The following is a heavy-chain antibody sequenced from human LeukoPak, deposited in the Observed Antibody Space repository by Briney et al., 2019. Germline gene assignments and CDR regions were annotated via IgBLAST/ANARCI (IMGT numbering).Heavy chain of an antibody. CDR3: ARLNGDGFDI. V-gene: IGHV4-4*07. CDR2: IYSSGSR. Sequence: SETLSLTCTGSGDSLDGHYWYWIRQPAVKGLEWIGRIYSSGSRNYAPSLKSRVTMSIDTSKKSLSLKLNTVTAADTAVYYCARLNGDGFDIWGQGAKVTVSS. J-gene: IGHJ3*02. D-gene: IGHD2-8*01. CDR1: GDSLDGHY.